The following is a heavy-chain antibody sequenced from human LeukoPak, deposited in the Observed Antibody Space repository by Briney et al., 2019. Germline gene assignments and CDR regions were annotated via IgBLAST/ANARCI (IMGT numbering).Heavy chain of an antibody. J-gene: IGHJ3*02. CDR2: ISSSSSYI. Sequence: GESLRLSCAASGFTFSSYSMNWVRQAPGKGLEWVSSISSSSSYIYYADSVKGRFTISRDNAKNSLYLQMNSLRAEDTAVYYCARIGSLDAFDIWGQGTMVTVSS. CDR3: ARIGSLDAFDI. D-gene: IGHD2-15*01. V-gene: IGHV3-21*01. CDR1: GFTFSSYS.